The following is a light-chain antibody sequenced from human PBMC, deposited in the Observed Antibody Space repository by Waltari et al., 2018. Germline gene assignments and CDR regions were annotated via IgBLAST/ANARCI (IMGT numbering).Light chain of an antibody. J-gene: IGKJ3*01. CDR3: QHYDSRPFT. V-gene: IGKV3-20*01. Sequence: EIVLTQSPGTLSLSPGERATLSCRASQTFRSNYLAWYRQKPGQAPRLLIYGVSTRASGIPDWFSGSGSVTDFTLTISRLEPEDFAVYYCQHYDSRPFTFGPGTKVDLK. CDR1: QTFRSNY. CDR2: GVS.